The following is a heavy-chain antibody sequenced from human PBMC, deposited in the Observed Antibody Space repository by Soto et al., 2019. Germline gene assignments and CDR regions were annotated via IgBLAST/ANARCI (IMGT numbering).Heavy chain of an antibody. V-gene: IGHV3-23*01. Sequence: EVQLLESGGGLVKPGGSLRLSCAASGFTFSSYAMSWVRQAPGKGLEWVSAISGRGGSTDYAESVKGRFTISRDNSKNTVYLQMNSLRAEDTAVYYCAKDPAAIPRGAFDIWGQGTLVTVSS. CDR1: GFTFSSYA. D-gene: IGHD2-2*01. CDR3: AKDPAAIPRGAFDI. CDR2: ISGRGGST. J-gene: IGHJ3*02.